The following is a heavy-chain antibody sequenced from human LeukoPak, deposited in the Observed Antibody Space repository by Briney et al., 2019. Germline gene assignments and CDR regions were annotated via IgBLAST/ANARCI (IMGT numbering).Heavy chain of an antibody. CDR2: ISAYNGNT. CDR1: GGTFSSYA. D-gene: IGHD2-15*01. J-gene: IGHJ3*02. Sequence: GASVKVSCKASGGTFSSYAISWVRQAPGQGLEWMGWISAYNGNTNYAQKLQGRVTMTTDTSTSTAYMELRSLRSDDTAVYYCARGYCSGGSCTPGAFDIWGQGTMVTVSS. CDR3: ARGYCSGGSCTPGAFDI. V-gene: IGHV1-18*01.